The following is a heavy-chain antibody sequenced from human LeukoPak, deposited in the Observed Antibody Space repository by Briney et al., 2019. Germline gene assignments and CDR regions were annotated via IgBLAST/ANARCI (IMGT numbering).Heavy chain of an antibody. CDR3: ARPTGHSSGYYSYDY. J-gene: IGHJ4*02. D-gene: IGHD3-22*01. CDR2: FDREYGET. Sequence: ASVKVSCKVSGYSVTEVAIHWVRQAPGKGPEWMGGFDREYGETVFAQKFQGRVTMTRDTSTSTVYMELSSLRSEDTAVYYCARPTGHSSGYYSYDYWGQGTLVTVSS. CDR1: GYSVTEVA. V-gene: IGHV1-24*01.